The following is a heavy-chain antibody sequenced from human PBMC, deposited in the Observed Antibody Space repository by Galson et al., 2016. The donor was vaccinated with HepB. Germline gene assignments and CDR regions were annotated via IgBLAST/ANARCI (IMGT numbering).Heavy chain of an antibody. CDR2: ISTSGNTV. V-gene: IGHV3-48*01. D-gene: IGHD2-8*02. Sequence: SLRLSCAASGFTFSSYSMSWVRQAPGKGLEWVSHISTSGNTVYYADSVKGRFTISRDNAKNSQYLQMKILRAEDTAVYYCVRGSCTGGVCSPGGYWGQGTLVTVSS. J-gene: IGHJ4*02. CDR3: VRGSCTGGVCSPGGY. CDR1: GFTFSSYS.